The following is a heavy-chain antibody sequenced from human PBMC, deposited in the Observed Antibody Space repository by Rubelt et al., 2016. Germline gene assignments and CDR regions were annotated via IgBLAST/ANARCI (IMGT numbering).Heavy chain of an antibody. CDR1: GFTFRSYA. CDR3: AKDLAEARRAYYYYGMDV. J-gene: IGHJ6*02. V-gene: IGHV3-23*01. CDR2: IGGSDERT. Sequence: GGSLRLSCAASGFTFRSYAMNWVREAPGKGLEWVSAIGGSDERTYYADSVKGRFTISRDNSKNTLHLQMNSLRAEDTAIYYCAKDLAEARRAYYYYGMDVWGQGTTVTVSS. D-gene: IGHD3-10*01.